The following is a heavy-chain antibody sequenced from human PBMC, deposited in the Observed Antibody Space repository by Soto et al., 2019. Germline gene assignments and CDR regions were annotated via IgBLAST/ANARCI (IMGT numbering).Heavy chain of an antibody. CDR3: AKGKGREIIPSYLDY. J-gene: IGHJ4*02. V-gene: IGHV3-7*01. CDR2: IKQDGSEK. CDR1: GFTFSSYW. D-gene: IGHD3-10*01. Sequence: PGGSLRLSCAASGFTFSSYWMSWVRQAPGKGLEWVANIKQDGSEKYYVDSVKGRFTISRDNAKNTLYLQMDSMRAVETTVYYCAKGKGREIIPSYLDYWGLGTLVTVSS.